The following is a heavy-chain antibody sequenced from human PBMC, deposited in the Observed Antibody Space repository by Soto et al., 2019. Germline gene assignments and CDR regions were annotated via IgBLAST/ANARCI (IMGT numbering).Heavy chain of an antibody. Sequence: GGSLRLSCAASGFTFSSYGMHWVRQAPGKGLEWVAVISYDGGNKYYADSVKGRFTISRDNSKNTLYLQMNSLRAEDTAVYYCAKAVGYCSSTSCRHYGMDVWGQGTTVTVSS. CDR1: GFTFSSYG. D-gene: IGHD2-2*01. J-gene: IGHJ6*02. V-gene: IGHV3-30*18. CDR2: ISYDGGNK. CDR3: AKAVGYCSSTSCRHYGMDV.